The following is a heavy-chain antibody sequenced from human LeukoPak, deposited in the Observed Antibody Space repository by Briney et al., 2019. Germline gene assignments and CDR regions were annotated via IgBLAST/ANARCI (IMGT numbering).Heavy chain of an antibody. CDR3: ASGGPIGDLDIAVAGRVIDY. D-gene: IGHD6-19*01. J-gene: IGHJ4*02. CDR2: INHSGST. V-gene: IGHV4-34*01. Sequence: SETLSLTCAVYGGSFSGYYWSWIRQPPGKGLERIGEINHSGSTNYNPSLKSRVTISVDTSKNQFSLKLSSVTAADTAVYYCASGGPIGDLDIAVAGRVIDYWGQGTLVTVSS. CDR1: GGSFSGYY.